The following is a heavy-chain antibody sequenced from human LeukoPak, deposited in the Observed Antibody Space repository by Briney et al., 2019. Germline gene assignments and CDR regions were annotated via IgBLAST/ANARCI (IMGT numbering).Heavy chain of an antibody. Sequence: ASVKVSCKASGGTFTHYVISWVRQAPGQGGLEWMGGIAPISGTPMYAQRFQGRVTITADTSTNTAYLEMSSLTSEDTAVYYCARAPSGYDYNWFDPWGQGTLVTVSS. CDR3: ARAPSGYDYNWFDP. CDR2: IAPISGTP. V-gene: IGHV1-69*06. D-gene: IGHD5-12*01. CDR1: GGTFTHYV. J-gene: IGHJ5*02.